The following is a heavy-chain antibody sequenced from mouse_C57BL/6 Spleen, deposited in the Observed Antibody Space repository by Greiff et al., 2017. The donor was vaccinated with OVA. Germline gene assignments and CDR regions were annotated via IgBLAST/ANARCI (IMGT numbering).Heavy chain of an antibody. CDR3: ARGPGTPAWFAY. V-gene: IGHV5-17*01. Sequence: DVKLVESGGGLVKPGGSLKLSCAASGFTFSDYGMHWVRQAPEKGLEWVAYISSGSSTIYYADTVKGRFTISSDNAKNTLFLQMTSLRSEDTAMYYCARGPGTPAWFAYWGQGTLVTVSA. CDR2: ISSGSSTI. J-gene: IGHJ3*01. D-gene: IGHD4-1*01. CDR1: GFTFSDYG.